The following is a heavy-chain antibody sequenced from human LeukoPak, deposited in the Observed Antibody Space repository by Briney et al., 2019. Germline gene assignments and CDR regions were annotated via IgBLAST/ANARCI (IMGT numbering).Heavy chain of an antibody. CDR1: GYSISSGYY. CDR3: ARAREPLIYTYYFEY. Sequence: SETLSLTCSVSGYSISSGYYWGWIRQPPGKGLEWIGRIYHSGSTYYDPSLKSRVTILVDTSRNQFSLKLSSVTAADTAIYYCARAREPLIYTYYFEYWGQGTLVTVSS. V-gene: IGHV4-38-2*02. D-gene: IGHD1-14*01. J-gene: IGHJ4*02. CDR2: IYHSGST.